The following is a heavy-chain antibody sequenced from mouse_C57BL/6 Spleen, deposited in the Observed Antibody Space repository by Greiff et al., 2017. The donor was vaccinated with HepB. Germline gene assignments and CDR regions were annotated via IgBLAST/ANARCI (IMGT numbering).Heavy chain of an antibody. V-gene: IGHV1-64*01. CDR2: IHPNSGST. J-gene: IGHJ3*01. CDR3: AREGAY. Sequence: VQLQQPGAELVKPGASVKSSSKASGYTFTSDWLHWVKQRPVQGLEWIGMIHPNSGSTNYNEKFKSKATLPVDKSSSTAYMQLSRLTSEDFAVYYCAREGAYWGQGTLVTVSA. CDR1: GYTFTSDW.